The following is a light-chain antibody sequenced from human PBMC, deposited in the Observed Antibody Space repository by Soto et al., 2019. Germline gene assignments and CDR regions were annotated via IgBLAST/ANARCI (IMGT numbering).Light chain of an antibody. V-gene: IGLV3-21*02. CDR3: QVWDGRSDPNVI. Sequence: SYELTQPPSVSVAPGQTARITCGGSNIGGKSVHWYQQKPGQAPVLVVYDDSDRPSGIPERLSGSNSGNTATLTICRVEAGDEADYYCQVWDGRSDPNVIFGGGTKVTVL. J-gene: IGLJ2*01. CDR2: DDS. CDR1: NIGGKS.